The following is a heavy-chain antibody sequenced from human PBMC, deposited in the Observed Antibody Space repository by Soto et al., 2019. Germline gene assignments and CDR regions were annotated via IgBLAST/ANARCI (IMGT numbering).Heavy chain of an antibody. V-gene: IGHV1-69*06. D-gene: IGHD3-10*02. Sequence: SVKVSCKASGGTFCSYAISWVRQAPGQGLEWMGGIIPIFGTANYAQKFQGRVTITADKSTSTAYMELSSLRSEDTAVYYCARGDVRGAYYYYGMDVWGQGTTVTVSS. J-gene: IGHJ6*02. CDR2: IIPIFGTA. CDR1: GGTFCSYA. CDR3: ARGDVRGAYYYYGMDV.